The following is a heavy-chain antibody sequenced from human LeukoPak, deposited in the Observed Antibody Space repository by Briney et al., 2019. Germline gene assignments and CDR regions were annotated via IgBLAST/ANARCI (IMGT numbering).Heavy chain of an antibody. CDR3: ASFGEAANDAFDI. J-gene: IGHJ3*02. D-gene: IGHD2-15*01. CDR2: IWYDGSNK. V-gene: IGHV3-33*01. CDR1: GFTFSSYG. Sequence: GRSLRLSCAASGFTFSSYGMHWVRQAPGKGLEWVAVIWYDGSNKYYADSVKGRFTISRDNSKNTLYLQMNSLRAEDTAVYYCASFGEAANDAFDIRGQGTMVTVSS.